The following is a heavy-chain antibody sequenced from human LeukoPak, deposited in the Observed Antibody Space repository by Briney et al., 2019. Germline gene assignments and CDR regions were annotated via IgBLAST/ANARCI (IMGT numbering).Heavy chain of an antibody. CDR3: AKHSVGATPGDDAFDI. J-gene: IGHJ3*02. CDR2: ISGSGGST. V-gene: IGHV3-23*01. Sequence: PGGSLRLSCAASGSTFSSYAMSWVRQAPGKGLEWVSAISGSGGSTYYADSVKGRFTISRDNSKNTLYLQMNSLRAEDTAVYYCAKHSVGATPGDDAFDIWGQGTMVTVSS. CDR1: GSTFSSYA. D-gene: IGHD1-26*01.